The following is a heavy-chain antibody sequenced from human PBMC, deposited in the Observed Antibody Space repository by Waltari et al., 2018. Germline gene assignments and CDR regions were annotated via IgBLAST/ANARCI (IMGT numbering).Heavy chain of an antibody. D-gene: IGHD2-21*02. CDR1: GFTFTNHW. J-gene: IGHJ4*02. V-gene: IGHV3-7*04. CDR3: ARGVTTVEY. CDR2: IKQDGSEK. Sequence: EVQLVESGGGLVQPGGSLRLSCSGSGFTFTNHWMRWVRQAPGKGPEWVASIKQDGSEKYYVDSMKGRVTISRDNAKNSLSLQMDSLRAEDTAVYFCARGVTTVEYWGQGTLVTVSS.